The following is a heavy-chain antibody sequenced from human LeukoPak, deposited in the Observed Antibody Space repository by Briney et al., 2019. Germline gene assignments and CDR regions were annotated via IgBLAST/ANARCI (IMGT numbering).Heavy chain of an antibody. CDR3: ASQYYYGSGTFDY. Sequence: SETLSLTCTVSGGSISSGSYYWSWIRQPAGKGLEWIGRIYTSGSTNYNPSLKSRVTISVNTSKNQFSLKLSSVTAADTAVYYCASQYYYGSGTFDYWGQGTLVTVSS. D-gene: IGHD3-10*01. CDR1: GGSISSGSYY. J-gene: IGHJ4*02. V-gene: IGHV4-61*02. CDR2: IYTSGST.